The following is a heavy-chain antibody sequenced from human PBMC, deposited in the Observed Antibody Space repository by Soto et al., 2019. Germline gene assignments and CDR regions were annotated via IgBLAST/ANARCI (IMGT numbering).Heavy chain of an antibody. CDR2: ISPIFGTA. CDR1: GGTFSSYA. J-gene: IGHJ3*02. V-gene: IGHV1-69*01. CDR3: TVPDCSGGSCYPPYDAFDI. Sequence: VKVSCKASGGTFSSYAISWVRQAPGQGLEWMGGISPIFGTANYAQKFQGRVTITADESTSTAYMELSSLRSEDTAVYYCTVPDCSGGSCYPPYDAFDIWGQGTMVTVSS. D-gene: IGHD2-15*01.